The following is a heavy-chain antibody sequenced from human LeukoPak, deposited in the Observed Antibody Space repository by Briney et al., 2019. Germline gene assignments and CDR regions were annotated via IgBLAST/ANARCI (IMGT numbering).Heavy chain of an antibody. Sequence: PGGSLRLSCAASGFAASGFTFSTFGMHWVRQAPGKGLEWVAFIRYDGSNKYYADSVKGRFTISRDDSKNTLYLQMNSLRAEDTAVYYCARGIRGYDFWSGWGYYYYYMDVWGKGTTVTVSS. J-gene: IGHJ6*03. CDR2: IRYDGSNK. V-gene: IGHV3-30*02. CDR3: ARGIRGYDFWSGWGYYYYYMDV. CDR1: GFTFSTFG. D-gene: IGHD3-3*01.